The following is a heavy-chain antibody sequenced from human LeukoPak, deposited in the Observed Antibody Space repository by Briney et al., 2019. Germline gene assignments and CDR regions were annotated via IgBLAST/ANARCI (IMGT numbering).Heavy chain of an antibody. V-gene: IGHV4-4*02. Sequence: SETLSLTCAVSGGSISSSNWWSWVRQPPGKGLEWIGEIYHSGSTNYNPSLKSRVTISVDTSKNQFSLKLSSVTAADTAVYYCARHSSSWHYYYYGMDVWGQGTTVTVSS. CDR2: IYHSGST. J-gene: IGHJ6*02. D-gene: IGHD6-13*01. CDR1: GGSISSSNW. CDR3: ARHSSSWHYYYYGMDV.